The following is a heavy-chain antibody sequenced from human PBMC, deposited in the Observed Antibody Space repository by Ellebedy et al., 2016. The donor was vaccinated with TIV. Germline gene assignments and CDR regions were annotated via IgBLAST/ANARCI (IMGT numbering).Heavy chain of an antibody. CDR1: GFTFSSYA. CDR3: ASLSYGMGV. V-gene: IGHV3-23*01. J-gene: IGHJ6*02. Sequence: GESLKISCAASGFTFSSYAMSWVRQAPGKGLEWVSTISNTGSRTYYADSVEGRFIISRDNSKKTLYLQMNSLRAEDTAVYYCASLSYGMGVWGQGTTVTVSS. CDR2: ISNTGSRT.